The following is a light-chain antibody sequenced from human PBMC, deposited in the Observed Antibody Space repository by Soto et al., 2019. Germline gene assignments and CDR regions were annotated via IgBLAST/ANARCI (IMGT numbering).Light chain of an antibody. CDR3: LQDHNYPWT. Sequence: IQLTQSPASLSVSIPDRVTITCRASQDIGNDVGWYQQRPGEDPKLLLYAASTLRSGVPSRFSGIGSGTQFALTINSLQPEDSATYFCLQDHNYPWTFGQGTKVDIK. CDR1: QDIGND. J-gene: IGKJ1*01. V-gene: IGKV1-6*02. CDR2: AAS.